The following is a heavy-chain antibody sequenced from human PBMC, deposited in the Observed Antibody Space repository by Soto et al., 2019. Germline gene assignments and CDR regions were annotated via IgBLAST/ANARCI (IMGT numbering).Heavy chain of an antibody. D-gene: IGHD6-13*01. CDR1: GFTFSNYA. Sequence: PGGSLRLSCAASGFTFSNYAMSWVRQAPGKGLEWVSSIHGSGDTYYANSVKGRFTISRDNSKNTLYLLMNSLRAEDTAVYYCARDHRIAALDYWGQGTLVTVSS. CDR3: ARDHRIAALDY. CDR2: IHGSGDT. V-gene: IGHV3-23*01. J-gene: IGHJ4*02.